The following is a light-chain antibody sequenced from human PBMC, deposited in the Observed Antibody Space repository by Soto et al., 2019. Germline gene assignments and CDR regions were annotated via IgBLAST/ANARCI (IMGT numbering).Light chain of an antibody. CDR1: QSVSSY. Sequence: IVLTQSPATLSLSPWERATLSCRASQSVSSYLAWYQQKPGQAPRLLIYDASNRATGIPARFSGSGSGTDFTLTISSLEPEDFAVYYCQQRSNWPPTFGQGTKVDIK. CDR2: DAS. CDR3: QQRSNWPPT. J-gene: IGKJ1*01. V-gene: IGKV3-11*01.